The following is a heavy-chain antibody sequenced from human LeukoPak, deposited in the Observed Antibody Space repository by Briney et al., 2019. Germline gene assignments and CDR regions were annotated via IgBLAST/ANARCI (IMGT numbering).Heavy chain of an antibody. CDR1: GFTFSSYA. Sequence: GGSLRLSCAASGFTFSSYAMSWVRQAPGKGLEWVSAISGSGGSTYYADSVKGRFTISRDNSKNTLYLQMTSLRAEDTAVYYCAKLDDYYDSSGYYYEYFQHWGQGTLVTVSS. V-gene: IGHV3-23*01. D-gene: IGHD3-22*01. J-gene: IGHJ1*01. CDR3: AKLDDYYDSSGYYYEYFQH. CDR2: ISGSGGST.